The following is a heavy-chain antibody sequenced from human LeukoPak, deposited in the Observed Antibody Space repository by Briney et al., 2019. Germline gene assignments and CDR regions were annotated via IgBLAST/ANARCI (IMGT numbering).Heavy chain of an antibody. CDR1: GYTFTSYY. D-gene: IGHD3-22*01. CDR2: INPNSGGT. V-gene: IGHV1-2*02. CDR3: ARGWAFDFAGYYFALGY. J-gene: IGHJ4*02. Sequence: GASVKVSCKASGYTFTSYYVHWVRQAPGQGLEWMGWINPNSGGTNYTQKFQGRVTMTRDTSISTAYMELRRLTSDDTAVYYCARGWAFDFAGYYFALGYWGQGTLVPVSS.